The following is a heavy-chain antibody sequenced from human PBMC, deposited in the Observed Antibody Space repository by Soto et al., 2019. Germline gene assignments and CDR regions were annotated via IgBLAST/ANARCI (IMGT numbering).Heavy chain of an antibody. CDR2: IIPIFGTA. Sequence: SVKVSCKASGGTFSSYAISRVRQAPGQGLEWMGGIIPIFGTANYAQKFQGRVTITADESTSTAYMELSSLRSEDTAVYYCARAAVVVTAIWFDPWGQGTLVTVSS. D-gene: IGHD2-21*02. CDR3: ARAAVVVTAIWFDP. V-gene: IGHV1-69*13. J-gene: IGHJ5*02. CDR1: GGTFSSYA.